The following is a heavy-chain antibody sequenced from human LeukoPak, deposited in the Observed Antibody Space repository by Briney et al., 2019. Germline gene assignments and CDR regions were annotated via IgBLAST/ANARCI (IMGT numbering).Heavy chain of an antibody. Sequence: VRSLRLSCAASGFTFSSYGMHWVRQAPGKGLEWVAVISYDGSNKYYADSVKGRFTISRDNSKNTLYLQMNSLRAEDTAVYYCAKNWNYFDYWGQGTLVTVSS. CDR1: GFTFSSYG. CDR2: ISYDGSNK. CDR3: AKNWNYFDY. V-gene: IGHV3-30*18. D-gene: IGHD1-1*01. J-gene: IGHJ4*02.